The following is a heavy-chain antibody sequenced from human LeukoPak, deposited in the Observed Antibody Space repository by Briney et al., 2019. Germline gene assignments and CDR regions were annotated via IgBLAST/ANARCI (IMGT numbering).Heavy chain of an antibody. J-gene: IGHJ4*02. CDR3: ARNWGTDY. Sequence: GGSLRLSCVASGFTFSSSWMHWVRQAPGKGLVWASRINSDGRSTSYADFVKGRFTISRDNAKNTLYLQMNTLRAEDTAVYYCARNWGTDYWGQGTLVTVSS. V-gene: IGHV3-74*01. D-gene: IGHD7-27*01. CDR2: INSDGRST. CDR1: GFTFSSSW.